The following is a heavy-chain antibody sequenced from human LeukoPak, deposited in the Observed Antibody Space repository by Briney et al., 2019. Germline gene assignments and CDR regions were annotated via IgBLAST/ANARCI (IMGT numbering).Heavy chain of an antibody. CDR1: GGSISSGSYY. V-gene: IGHV4-61*02. CDR3: ARARGDWGHYYYYMDV. Sequence: SQTLSLTCTVSGGSISSGSYYWSWIRQPAGKGLEWIGRIYTSGSTNYNPSLKSRVTISVDTSKNQFSLKLSSVTAADTAVYYCARARGDWGHYYYYMDVWGKGTTVTVS. J-gene: IGHJ6*03. D-gene: IGHD2-21*02. CDR2: IYTSGST.